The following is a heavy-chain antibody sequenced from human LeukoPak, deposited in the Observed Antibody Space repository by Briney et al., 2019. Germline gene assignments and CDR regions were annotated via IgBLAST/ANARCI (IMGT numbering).Heavy chain of an antibody. V-gene: IGHV3-48*04. CDR2: VSISSGTI. J-gene: IGHJ4*02. CDR1: GFTFSGHN. Sequence: PGGSLRLSCAASGFTFSGHNMNWVRQAPGKGLEWISFVSISSGTIYYADSAKGRFRISRDNAKSSLDLEMNSLRAEDTAVYYCARAMSTFGGVRNYFDSWGQGTLVTVSS. CDR3: ARAMSTFGGVRNYFDS. D-gene: IGHD3-16*01.